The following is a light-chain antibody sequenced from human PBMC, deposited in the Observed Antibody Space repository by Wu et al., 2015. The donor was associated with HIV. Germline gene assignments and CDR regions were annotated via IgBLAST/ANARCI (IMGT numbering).Light chain of an antibody. V-gene: IGKV3-15*01. J-gene: IGKJ1*01. CDR2: GAS. Sequence: EVVMTQSPATLSVSPGQRATLSCRASQSVNANLAWYQQKPGKSPRLLIYGASTRASGVPVRFSGSGSGTEFTLTINSLQSEDFAVYYCHQYDNWRTFGQGTKVEMK. CDR3: HQYDNWRT. CDR1: QSVNAN.